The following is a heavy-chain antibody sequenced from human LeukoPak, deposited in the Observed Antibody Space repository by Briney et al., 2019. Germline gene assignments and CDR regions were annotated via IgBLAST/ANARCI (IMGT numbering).Heavy chain of an antibody. CDR3: ASGSLWSPNWFDP. J-gene: IGHJ5*02. V-gene: IGHV3-7*01. CDR1: GFTFSHYT. D-gene: IGHD3-10*01. Sequence: GGSLRLSCAASGFTFSHYTMNWVRQAPGKGLEWVAHIKQDGSEKYYVDSVKGRFTISRDIAKNSLYLQMNSLRAEDTAIYYCASGSLWSPNWFDPWGQGTLVTVSS. CDR2: IKQDGSEK.